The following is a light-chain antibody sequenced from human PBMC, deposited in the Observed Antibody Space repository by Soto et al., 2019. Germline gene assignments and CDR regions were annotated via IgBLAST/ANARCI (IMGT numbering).Light chain of an antibody. CDR2: LGS. CDR1: QSLLHSNGYNY. CDR3: MQALQTPRA. Sequence: DIVMTQSPLSLPVTPGEPASISCRSSQSLLHSNGYNYLDWYLQKPGQSPQFLIYLGSNRASGVPDRFSGSGSGTDFTLKLSRVEAEDAGVYYCMQALQTPRAFGGGTKVEIK. J-gene: IGKJ4*01. V-gene: IGKV2-28*01.